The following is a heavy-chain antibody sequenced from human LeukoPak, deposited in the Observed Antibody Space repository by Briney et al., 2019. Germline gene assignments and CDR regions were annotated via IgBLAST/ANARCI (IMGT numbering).Heavy chain of an antibody. V-gene: IGHV3-23*01. CDR1: GFTFSSYA. CDR3: ATLRGPYYFDH. CDR2: ISGSGGRT. Sequence: GGSLRLSCAASGFTFSSYAMSWVSQVPGKGLEWVSAISGSGGRTYYADSVKGRFTISRDNSKNTLYLQMNSLRAEDTAVYYCATLRGPYYFDHWGQGTLVTVSS. D-gene: IGHD4-17*01. J-gene: IGHJ4*02.